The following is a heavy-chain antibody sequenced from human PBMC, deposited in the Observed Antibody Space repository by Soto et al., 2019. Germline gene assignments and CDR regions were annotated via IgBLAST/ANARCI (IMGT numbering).Heavy chain of an antibody. CDR3: GRGRSGQIVVFY. Sequence: DSVKVSCKASGYTFTGHYIHWVRQAPEQGPEWMGEIGPETGATRYAQKFRGRVTMTWDMSITTVYMELNNLSPDDTAVYYCGRGRSGQIVVFYWGQGTPVTVSS. D-gene: IGHD5-12*01. J-gene: IGHJ4*02. CDR1: GYTFTGHY. V-gene: IGHV1-2*02. CDR2: IGPETGAT.